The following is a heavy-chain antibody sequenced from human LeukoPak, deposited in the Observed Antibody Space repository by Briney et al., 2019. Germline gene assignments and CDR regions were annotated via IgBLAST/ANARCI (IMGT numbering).Heavy chain of an antibody. CDR2: IYYSGST. CDR1: GGSISSGGYY. Sequence: SETLSLTCTVSGGSISSGGYYWSWIRQHPGTGLEYIGYIYYSGSTYYNPSLKSRVTISVDTSKNQFSLKLSSVTVADTAVYYCARVGSSWFFAFDIWGQGTMVTVSS. J-gene: IGHJ3*02. D-gene: IGHD6-13*01. V-gene: IGHV4-31*03. CDR3: ARVGSSWFFAFDI.